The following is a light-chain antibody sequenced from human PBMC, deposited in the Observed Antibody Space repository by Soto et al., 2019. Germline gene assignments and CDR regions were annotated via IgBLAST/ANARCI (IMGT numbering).Light chain of an antibody. CDR3: SSYTSSSTYV. J-gene: IGLJ1*01. CDR1: SSDVGAYNY. Sequence: QSALTQPASVSGSPGQSITISCTGTSSDVGAYNYVSWYQQHPGNAPKLMIFEVSNRPSGVSNRFSGSKSGNTASLTISGLQAEDEADYYCSSYTSSSTYVFGTGTKLTV. CDR2: EVS. V-gene: IGLV2-14*01.